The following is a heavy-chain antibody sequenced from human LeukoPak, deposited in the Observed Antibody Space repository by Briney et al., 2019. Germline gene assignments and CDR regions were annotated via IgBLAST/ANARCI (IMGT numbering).Heavy chain of an antibody. J-gene: IGHJ4*02. CDR3: ARGRTEPYSSSWDGYHFDY. CDR2: IIAYNGNK. V-gene: IGHV1-18*01. CDR1: RYTFTSSG. Sequence: TPVRASCTASRYTFTSSGISCVRQAPGQRLERIGWIIAYNGNKNIARKLQSRVTKTTDPSTSTAYMELRSVRSDDPAVYYCARGRTEPYSSSWDGYHFDYWGQGTLVTVSS. D-gene: IGHD6-13*01.